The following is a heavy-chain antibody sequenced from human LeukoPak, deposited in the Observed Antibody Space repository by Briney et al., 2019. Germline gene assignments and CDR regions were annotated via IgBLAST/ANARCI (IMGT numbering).Heavy chain of an antibody. Sequence: PGRSLRLSCAASGFTFSSYGMHWVRQAPGKGLEWVAVIWYDGSNKYYADSVKGRFTISRDNSKSTLYLQMNSLRAEDTAVYYCAKDLHYDSSGPISDPWGQGTLVTVSS. D-gene: IGHD3-22*01. CDR3: AKDLHYDSSGPISDP. J-gene: IGHJ5*02. CDR1: GFTFSSYG. V-gene: IGHV3-33*06. CDR2: IWYDGSNK.